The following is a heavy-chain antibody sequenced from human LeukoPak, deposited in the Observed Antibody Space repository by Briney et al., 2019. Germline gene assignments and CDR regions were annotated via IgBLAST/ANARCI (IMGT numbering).Heavy chain of an antibody. CDR1: GGSISSGDYY. V-gene: IGHV4-30-4*08. J-gene: IGHJ4*02. CDR2: ICYSGST. D-gene: IGHD3-3*01. Sequence: SETLSLTCTVSGGSISSGDYYWSWIRQPPGKGLEWIGYICYSGSTYYNPSLKSRVTISVDTSKNQFSLKLSSVTAADTAVYYCARGRPGGFLEWLFVFDYWGQGTLVTVSS. CDR3: ARGRPGGFLEWLFVFDY.